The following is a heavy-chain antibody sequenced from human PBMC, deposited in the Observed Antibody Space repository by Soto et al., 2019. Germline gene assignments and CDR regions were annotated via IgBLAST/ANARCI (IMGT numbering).Heavy chain of an antibody. J-gene: IGHJ6*02. CDR1: GGSISSGGYY. CDR2: IYYSGST. V-gene: IGHV4-31*03. D-gene: IGHD6-19*01. CDR3: ARAKEDSSGWHYYCYGMDV. Sequence: QVQLQESGPGLVKPSQTLSLTCTVSGGSISSGGYYWSWIRQHPGKGLEWIGYIYYSGSTYYNPSLKSRVTISVDASKHQSSLKLSSVTAADTAVYYCARAKEDSSGWHYYCYGMDVWGPGTTVTVSS.